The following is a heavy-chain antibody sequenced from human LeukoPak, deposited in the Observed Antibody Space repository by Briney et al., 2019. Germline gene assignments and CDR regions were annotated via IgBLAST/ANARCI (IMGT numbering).Heavy chain of an antibody. V-gene: IGHV3-7*01. J-gene: IGHJ4*02. CDR1: GFTFRNYW. CDR2: TRPDGSTE. Sequence: PGGSLRLSCAASGFTFRNYWMGWVRQAPGKGLEWVANTRPDGSTEYYADSVRGRFTISRDNANNFLYLQMNSLRAEDTAVYYGARAGGLNTTFDYWGQGTLVTVSS. D-gene: IGHD2-8*02. CDR3: ARAGGLNTTFDY.